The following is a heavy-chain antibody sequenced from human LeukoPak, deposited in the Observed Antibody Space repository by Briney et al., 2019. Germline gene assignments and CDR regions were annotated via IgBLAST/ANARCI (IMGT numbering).Heavy chain of an antibody. CDR2: ISYDGSNK. CDR3: AKGGDSSAWSLQVY. J-gene: IGHJ4*02. CDR1: GFTFSSYG. V-gene: IGHV3-30*18. Sequence: PGGSLRLSCAASGFTFSSYGMHWVRQAPGKGLEWVAVISYDGSNKYYADSVKGRFTISRDNSKNTLYLQMNSLRAEDTAIYYCAKGGDSSAWSLQVYWGQGTLVTVSS. D-gene: IGHD6-19*01.